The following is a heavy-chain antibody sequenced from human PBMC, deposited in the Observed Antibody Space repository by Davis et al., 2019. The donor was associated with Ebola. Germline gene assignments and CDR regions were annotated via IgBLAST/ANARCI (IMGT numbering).Heavy chain of an antibody. CDR3: ARDQNPASIYDYIWGSYSLGGDY. CDR1: GYTFTGYY. J-gene: IGHJ4*02. D-gene: IGHD3-16*01. CDR2: INPNSGGT. Sequence: ASVKVSCKASGYTFTGYYMHWVRQAPGQGLEWMGWINPNSGGTNYAQKFQGRVTMTRDTSISTAYMELSRLRSDDTAVYYCARDQNPASIYDYIWGSYSLGGDYWGQGTLVTVSS. V-gene: IGHV1-2*02.